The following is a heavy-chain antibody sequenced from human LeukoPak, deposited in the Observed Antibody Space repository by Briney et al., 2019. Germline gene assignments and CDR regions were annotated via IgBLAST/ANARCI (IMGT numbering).Heavy chain of an antibody. D-gene: IGHD1-7*01. V-gene: IGHV4-38-2*02. CDR3: ARLYGNYQNYFDY. Sequence: PSETLSLTCTVSGYSIRSGFYWGWIRQPPGKGLEWIGNIYHSGITYYTPSLKSRVTISVDTSKNQFYLKLNSVTAVDTAVYYCARLYGNYQNYFDYWGQGTLVTVSS. CDR2: IYHSGIT. CDR1: GYSIRSGFY. J-gene: IGHJ4*02.